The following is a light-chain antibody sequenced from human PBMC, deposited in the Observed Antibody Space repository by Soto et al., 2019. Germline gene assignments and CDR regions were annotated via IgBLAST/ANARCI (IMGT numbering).Light chain of an antibody. CDR2: GAS. V-gene: IGKV1-17*01. CDR1: QGIRTD. J-gene: IGKJ1*01. Sequence: QLTQSPSSLSASVGDRVTITCRASQGIRTDLGWYQQSPGKAPKVLIVGASTLQSGVPSRFSGSGSGTEFTLTISSLQPDDFATYYCQHYNSYSEAFGQGTKVELK. CDR3: QHYNSYSEA.